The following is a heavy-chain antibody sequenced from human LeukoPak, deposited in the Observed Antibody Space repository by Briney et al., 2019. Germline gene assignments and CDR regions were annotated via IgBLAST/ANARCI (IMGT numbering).Heavy chain of an antibody. J-gene: IGHJ4*02. CDR2: INHSGST. CDR1: GGSFSGYY. CDR3: ARGRIRSSPSFDY. D-gene: IGHD6-6*01. V-gene: IGHV4-34*01. Sequence: PSETLSLTCAVYGGSFSGYYWSWIRQPPGKGLEWIGEINHSGSTNYNPSLKSRVTISVDTSKNQFSLKPSSVTAADTAVYYCARGRIRSSPSFDYWGQGTLVTVSS.